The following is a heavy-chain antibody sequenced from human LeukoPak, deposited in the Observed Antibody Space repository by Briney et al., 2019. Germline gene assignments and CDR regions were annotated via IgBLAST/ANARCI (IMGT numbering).Heavy chain of an antibody. V-gene: IGHV4-61*02. CDR1: GGSISSGSYY. D-gene: IGHD1-26*01. CDR2: IYTSGST. J-gene: IGHJ4*02. CDR3: ARDMILPRPYSGSLPAY. Sequence: PSETLSLTCTVSGGSISSGSYYWSWIRQPAGKGLEWIGRIYTSGSTNYNPSLKSRVTISVDTSKNQFSLKLSSVTAADTAVYYCARDMILPRPYSGSLPAYWGQGTLVTVSS.